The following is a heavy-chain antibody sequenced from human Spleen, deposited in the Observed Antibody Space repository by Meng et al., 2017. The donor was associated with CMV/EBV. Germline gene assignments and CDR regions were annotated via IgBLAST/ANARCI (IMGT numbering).Heavy chain of an antibody. Sequence: SETLSLTCSVSGDSITSHCWSWIRQFPGKGLEWIGCMYNSGQSNYNPALRSRVTISVDSSKNQFSLKVRSVTAADTALYFCARLRFNQLVGYFGLEDWGQGTTVTVSS. CDR2: MYNSGQS. CDR1: GDSITSHC. J-gene: IGHJ6*02. V-gene: IGHV4-59*11. D-gene: IGHD3-9*01. CDR3: ARLRFNQLVGYFGLED.